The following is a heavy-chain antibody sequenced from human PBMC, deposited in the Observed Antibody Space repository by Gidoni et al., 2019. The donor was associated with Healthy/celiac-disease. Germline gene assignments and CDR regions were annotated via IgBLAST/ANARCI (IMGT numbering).Heavy chain of an antibody. Sequence: QVQLVESGGGVVKPGRSLRLSCAASGFTFSSYAMHCVRQAPGKGLEWVAVISYDGSNKYYADSVKGRFTISRDNSKNTLYLQMNSLRAEDTAVYYCARELPADGIQLWLRGVNYYGMDVWGQGTTVTVSS. CDR1: GFTFSSYA. J-gene: IGHJ6*02. CDR2: ISYDGSNK. V-gene: IGHV3-30-3*01. D-gene: IGHD5-18*01. CDR3: ARELPADGIQLWLRGVNYYGMDV.